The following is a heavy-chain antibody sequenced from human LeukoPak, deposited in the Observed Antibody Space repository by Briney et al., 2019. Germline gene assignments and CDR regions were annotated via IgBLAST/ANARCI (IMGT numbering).Heavy chain of an antibody. CDR3: AREHCSSTSCYTNEGFDY. D-gene: IGHD2-2*02. Sequence: SETLSLTCTVSGGSISSGSYYWSWIRQPAGKGLEWIGRIHTSGSTNYNPSLKSRVTISVDTSKNQFSLKLSSVTAADTAVYYCAREHCSSTSCYTNEGFDYWGQGTLVTVSS. CDR1: GGSISSGSYY. J-gene: IGHJ4*02. V-gene: IGHV4-61*02. CDR2: IHTSGST.